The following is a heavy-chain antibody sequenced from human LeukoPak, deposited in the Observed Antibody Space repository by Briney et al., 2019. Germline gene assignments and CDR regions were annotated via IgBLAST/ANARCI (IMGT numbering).Heavy chain of an antibody. J-gene: IGHJ4*02. CDR1: GFTFSSYG. CDR3: AKVRRKVVPAASFDY. CDR2: ISYDGSNK. Sequence: GGSLRLSCAASGFTFSSYGMHWVRQAPGKGLEWVAVISYDGSNKYYADSVKGRFTISRDNSKNTLYLQMNSLRAEDTAVYYCAKVRRKVVPAASFDYWGQGTLVTVSS. V-gene: IGHV3-30*18. D-gene: IGHD2-2*01.